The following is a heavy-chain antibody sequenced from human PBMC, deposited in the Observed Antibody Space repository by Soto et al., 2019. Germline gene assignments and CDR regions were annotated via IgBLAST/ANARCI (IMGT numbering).Heavy chain of an antibody. CDR1: GYTFTSYD. J-gene: IGHJ4*02. CDR3: ARRAETNGWNGFGADKYYFDF. V-gene: IGHV1-8*01. CDR2: MNPNTGNS. Sequence: SVKVSCKASGYTFTSYDIYWVRQATGQGLEWMGWMNPNTGNSAYAQKFQGRVTVTSDTSINTVHMELNSLRSEDAAVYYCARRAETNGWNGFGADKYYFDFWGQGTLVTVS. D-gene: IGHD1-1*01.